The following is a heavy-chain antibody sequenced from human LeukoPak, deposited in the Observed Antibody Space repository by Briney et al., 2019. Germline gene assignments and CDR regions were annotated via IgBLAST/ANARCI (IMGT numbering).Heavy chain of an antibody. J-gene: IGHJ4*02. D-gene: IGHD3-16*02. CDR2: ISGSGGST. V-gene: IGHV3-23*01. Sequence: GGSLRLSCAASGFTFSSYAMSWVRQAPGKGLEWVSAISGSGGSTYYADSVKGRFTISRDNSKNTLYLQMNSLRAEDTAVYYCAKDPGEYDYVWGSYRHDYWGQETLVTVSS. CDR1: GFTFSSYA. CDR3: AKDPGEYDYVWGSYRHDY.